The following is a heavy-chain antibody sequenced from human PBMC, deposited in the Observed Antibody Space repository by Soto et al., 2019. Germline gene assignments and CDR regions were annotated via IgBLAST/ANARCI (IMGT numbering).Heavy chain of an antibody. V-gene: IGHV4-31*02. CDR2: IYYSGST. D-gene: IGHD3-3*01. Sequence: PSETLSLTXTVSGGSISSGGYYWSWIRQHPGKGLEWIGYIYYSGSTYYNPSLKSRVTISVDTSKNQFSLKLSSVTAADTAVYYCARDSGLWSGYYQAQPVVNWFDPWGQGTLVTVSS. CDR1: GGSISSGGYY. CDR3: ARDSGLWSGYYQAQPVVNWFDP. J-gene: IGHJ5*02.